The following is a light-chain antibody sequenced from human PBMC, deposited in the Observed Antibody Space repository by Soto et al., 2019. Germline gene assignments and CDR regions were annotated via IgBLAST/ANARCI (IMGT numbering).Light chain of an antibody. CDR1: QGINNY. J-gene: IGKJ3*01. Sequence: DIQLTQSPSFLSASVGDRVTITCRASQGINNYLGWYQQKPGKAPKLLIYAASTLQSGVPSRFSGSGSGTEFTLTISSLQPEDFATYYCQQLNSYPITFGHGTNVDI. CDR3: QQLNSYPIT. CDR2: AAS. V-gene: IGKV1-9*01.